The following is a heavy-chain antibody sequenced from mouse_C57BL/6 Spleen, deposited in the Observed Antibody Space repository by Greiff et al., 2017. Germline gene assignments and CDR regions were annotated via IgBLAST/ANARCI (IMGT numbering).Heavy chain of an antibody. J-gene: IGHJ2*01. CDR3: ASIYYDYDADY. CDR2: IYPGDGDT. CDR1: GYAFSSSW. V-gene: IGHV1-82*01. Sequence: VQLQQSGPELVKPGASVKISCKASGYAFSSSWMNWVKQRPGKGLEWIGRIYPGDGDTNYNGKFKGKATLTADKSSSTAYMQLSSLTSEDSAVYFCASIYYDYDADYWGQGTTLTVSS. D-gene: IGHD2-4*01.